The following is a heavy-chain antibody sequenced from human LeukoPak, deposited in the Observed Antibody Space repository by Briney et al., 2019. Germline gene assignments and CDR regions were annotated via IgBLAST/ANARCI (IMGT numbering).Heavy chain of an antibody. CDR2: IYYSGST. Sequence: PSETLSLTCTVSGGSITSGGYYWSWIRQHPGKGLEWIGYIYYSGSTYYNPSLKSRVTISVDTSKNQFSLKLSSVTAAGTAVYYCARARRDGYNYDDYYYHYYMDVWGKGTTVTVSS. CDR3: ARARRDGYNYDDYYYHYYMDV. V-gene: IGHV4-31*03. CDR1: GGSITSGGYY. D-gene: IGHD5-24*01. J-gene: IGHJ6*03.